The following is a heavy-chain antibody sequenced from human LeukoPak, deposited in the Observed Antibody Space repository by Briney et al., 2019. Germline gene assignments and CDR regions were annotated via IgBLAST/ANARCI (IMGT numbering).Heavy chain of an antibody. CDR3: ARGRNSWYNY. CDR1: GYTVTSEV. V-gene: IGHV1-8*01. CDR2: MNPNSRNT. J-gene: IGHJ4*02. D-gene: IGHD6-13*01. Sequence: SVQVSCNASGYTVTSEVINWVRQAPGQGPEWMGWMNPNSRNTGVTQKSQGRVTMTRDTSISTAYMELNSLKSEDTAVDFCARGRNSWYNYWGQGNLVTVSS.